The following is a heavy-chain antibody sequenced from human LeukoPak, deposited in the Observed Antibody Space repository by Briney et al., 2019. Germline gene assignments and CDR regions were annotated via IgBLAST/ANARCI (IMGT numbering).Heavy chain of an antibody. CDR1: GFSISNYW. J-gene: IGHJ4*02. V-gene: IGHV3-7*01. CDR2: IKQDGSKT. CDR3: VRDRDIGYCPSSSCSEATY. Sequence: PGGSLRLSCVVSGFSISNYWMSWVRQAPGKGLEWMADIKQDGSKTYYMDSVKGRFTISRDNAKNSLYLQMSSLRGEDTAVYYCVRDRDIGYCPSSSCSEATYWGQGTLVTVSS. D-gene: IGHD2-2*01.